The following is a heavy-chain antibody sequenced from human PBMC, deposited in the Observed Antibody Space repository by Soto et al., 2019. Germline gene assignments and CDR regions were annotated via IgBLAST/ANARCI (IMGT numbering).Heavy chain of an antibody. V-gene: IGHV4-30-2*01. Sequence: QLQLQESGSGLVKPSQTLSLTCAVSGGSISSGGYSWSWIRQPPGKGLEWIGYIYHSGSTYYNPSLNSRVTISVDRYKTQFSLKLSSVTAADTAVYYCARVNGDYVAYYFDYWGQGTLVTVSS. D-gene: IGHD4-17*01. J-gene: IGHJ4*02. CDR1: GGSISSGGYS. CDR3: ARVNGDYVAYYFDY. CDR2: IYHSGST.